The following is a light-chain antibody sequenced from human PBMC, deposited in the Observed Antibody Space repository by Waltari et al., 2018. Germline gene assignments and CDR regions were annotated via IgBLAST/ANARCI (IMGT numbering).Light chain of an antibody. Sequence: DLVMTQSPLPLPVTPGEPASISCRSSQSLLHIHGYSYLAWYLQKPGQAPQLLFYLGSSRAAGVPDRFSGSGSGTDCTLKISRVEAEEVGVYYCMQDLRTPPNFGGGTKVEIK. V-gene: IGKV2-28*01. CDR3: MQDLRTPPN. J-gene: IGKJ4*01. CDR1: QSLLHIHGYSY. CDR2: LGS.